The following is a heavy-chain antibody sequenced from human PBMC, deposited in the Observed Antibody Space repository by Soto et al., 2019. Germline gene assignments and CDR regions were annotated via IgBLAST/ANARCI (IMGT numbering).Heavy chain of an antibody. CDR1: GGSMSRYY. V-gene: IGHV4-59*01. CDR3: ARDLTISSTDGPLDP. Sequence: KPXGTLSLTCTVSGGSMSRYYWTWIRQPPGKGLEWIGNIHYTGSTNYNPSLKSRVTILLGTSTSQFSLKVSSVTAADTAVYYCARDLTISSTDGPLDPWGHGTLVTVSS. D-gene: IGHD1-1*01. J-gene: IGHJ5*02. CDR2: IHYTGST.